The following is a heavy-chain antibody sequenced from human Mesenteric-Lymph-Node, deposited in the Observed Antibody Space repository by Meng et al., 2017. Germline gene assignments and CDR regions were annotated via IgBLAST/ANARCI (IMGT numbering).Heavy chain of an antibody. V-gene: IGHV1-46*02. Sequence: VERVPPGAGVKETWGSGKVSCKATGYTFHSYYIHWVRQAPGQGLEWMGIINPSTCTTTHAQNLQGRVTMTRDTSTSTVYMELSSLRSEDTAVYYCARDCLAGYTSGWQFDYWGQGTLVTVSS. CDR3: ARDCLAGYTSGWQFDY. CDR1: GYTFHSYY. CDR2: INPSTCTT. J-gene: IGHJ4*02. D-gene: IGHD6-19*01.